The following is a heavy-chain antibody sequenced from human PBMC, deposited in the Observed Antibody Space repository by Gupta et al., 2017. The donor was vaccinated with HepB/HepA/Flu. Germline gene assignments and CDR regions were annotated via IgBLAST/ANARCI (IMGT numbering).Heavy chain of an antibody. CDR2: ITWNSALI. CDR1: GFRFDDYA. D-gene: IGHD3-16*01. CDR3: VKGRYYADTSGFNHRSGMLH. J-gene: IGHJ4*02. Sequence: EDLLVESGGGLVQPGRSLRLSCAASGFRFDDYAMHWVRQVPGKGLEWVSSITWNSALIYYADFVKGRFTISRDNAKKSLFLQMNSLRDEDTAFYYCVKGRYYADTSGFNHRSGMLHWSQGTLVTVAS. V-gene: IGHV3-9*01.